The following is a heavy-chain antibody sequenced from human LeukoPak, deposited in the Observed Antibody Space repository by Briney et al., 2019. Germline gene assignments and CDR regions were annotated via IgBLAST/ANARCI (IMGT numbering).Heavy chain of an antibody. D-gene: IGHD4-23*01. CDR2: INAGNGNT. J-gene: IGHJ4*02. V-gene: IGHV1-3*01. CDR1: GYTFTSYV. CDR3: AKETGYGGNLDH. Sequence: ASVKVSCKASGYTFTSYVIHWVRQAPGQRLEWMGWINAGNGNTKYSQKFQGRVTITRDTSASTAYMELSSLRSEDTAVYYCAKETGYGGNLDHWGQGTLVTVSS.